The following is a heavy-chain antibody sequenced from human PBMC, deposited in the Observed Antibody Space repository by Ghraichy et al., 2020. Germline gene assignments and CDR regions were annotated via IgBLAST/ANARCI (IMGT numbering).Heavy chain of an antibody. CDR3: ARIIKAFDI. CDR1: GFTFSSYS. V-gene: IGHV3-48*02. Sequence: GESLNISCAASGFTFSSYSMNWVRQAPGKGLEWVSYISSSSSTIYYADSVKGRFTISRDNAKNSLYLQMNSLRDEDTAVYYCARIIKAFDIWGQVTMVTVSS. J-gene: IGHJ3*02. CDR2: ISSSSSTI.